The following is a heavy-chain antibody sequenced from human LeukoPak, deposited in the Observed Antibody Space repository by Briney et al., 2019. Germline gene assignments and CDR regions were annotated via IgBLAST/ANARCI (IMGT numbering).Heavy chain of an antibody. V-gene: IGHV1-2*04. J-gene: IGHJ3*02. CDR2: INPNSGGT. D-gene: IGHD3-10*01. CDR3: AINYYGSGSYGGDAFDI. CDR1: GYTFTGYY. Sequence: ASVRVSCKASGYTFTGYYMHWVRQAPGQGLEWMGWINPNSGGTNYAQKFQGWVTMTRDTSISTAYMELSRLRSDDTAVYYCAINYYGSGSYGGDAFDIWGQGTMVTVSS.